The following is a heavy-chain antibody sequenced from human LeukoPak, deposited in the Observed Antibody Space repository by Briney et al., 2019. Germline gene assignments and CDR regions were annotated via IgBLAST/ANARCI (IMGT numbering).Heavy chain of an antibody. V-gene: IGHV3-23*01. D-gene: IGHD3-3*01. CDR3: ASGDYDFWSGFPLDI. CDR1: GFTVSSYA. J-gene: IGHJ3*02. CDR2: ISGSGGST. Sequence: PGRSLRLSCAASGFTVSSYAMSWVRQPPGKGLEWVSAISGSGGSTYYADSVKGRFTISRDNSKNTLYLQMNSLRAEDTAVYYCASGDYDFWSGFPLDIWGQGTMVTVSS.